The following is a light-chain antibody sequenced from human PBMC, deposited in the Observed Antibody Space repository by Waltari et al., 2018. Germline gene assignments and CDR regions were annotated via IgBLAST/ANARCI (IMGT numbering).Light chain of an antibody. V-gene: IGKV3-20*01. J-gene: IGKJ1*01. CDR3: QTYVNLPAT. CDR1: QRVGRY. Sequence: EIVLTQSPGTLSLSPGESATLSCRASQRVGRYLALYQQKTGQAPRLLIYDASTRATDIPDRFSGSGSETDFSLTISRLESEDFAVYYCQTYVNLPATFGQGTKVEIK. CDR2: DAS.